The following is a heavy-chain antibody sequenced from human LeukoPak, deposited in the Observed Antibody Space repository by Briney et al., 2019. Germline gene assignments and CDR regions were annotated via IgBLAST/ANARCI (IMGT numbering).Heavy chain of an antibody. J-gene: IGHJ3*02. CDR1: GYTFTGYY. Sequence: GASVRVSFKASGYTFTGYYMHGVRQAPGQGVEWMGWINPNSGGTNYAQKFQGRVTMTRDTSISTAYMELSRLRSDDTAVYYCARNWKDAFDIWGQGTMVTVSS. V-gene: IGHV1-2*02. CDR2: INPNSGGT. D-gene: IGHD1-1*01. CDR3: ARNWKDAFDI.